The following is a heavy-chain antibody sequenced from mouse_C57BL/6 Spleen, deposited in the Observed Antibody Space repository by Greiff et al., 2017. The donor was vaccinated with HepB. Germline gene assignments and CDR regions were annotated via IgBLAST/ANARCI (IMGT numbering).Heavy chain of an antibody. D-gene: IGHD2-3*01. CDR2: IDPSDSYT. J-gene: IGHJ2*01. CDR3: ARLYDPY. Sequence: QVQLQQPGAELVKPGASVKLSCKASGYTFTSYWMQWVKQRPGQGLEWIGEIDPSDSYTNYNQKFKGKATLTVDTSSSTAYMQLSSLTSEDSAVYYCARLYDPYWGQGTTLTVSS. CDR1: GYTFTSYW. V-gene: IGHV1-50*01.